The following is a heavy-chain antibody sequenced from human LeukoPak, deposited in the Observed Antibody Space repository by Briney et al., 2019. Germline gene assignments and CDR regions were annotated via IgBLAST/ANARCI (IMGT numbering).Heavy chain of an antibody. Sequence: GASVKVSCKASGGTFSGYYMHWVRQAPGQGLEWMGWINPNSGGTNYAQKFQGRVTMTRDMSTSTVYMELSSLRSEDTAVYYCARDYDDSSGYDWYFDLWGRGTLVTVSS. V-gene: IGHV1-2*02. J-gene: IGHJ2*01. CDR3: ARDYDDSSGYDWYFDL. CDR2: INPNSGGT. CDR1: GGTFSGYY. D-gene: IGHD3-22*01.